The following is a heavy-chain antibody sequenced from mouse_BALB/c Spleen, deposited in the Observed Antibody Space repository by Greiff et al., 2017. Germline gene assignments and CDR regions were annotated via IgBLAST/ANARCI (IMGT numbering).Heavy chain of an antibody. Sequence: EVMLVESGGGLVQPGGSLKLSCAASGFTFSSYTMSWVRQTPEKRLEWVAYISNGGGSTYYPDTVKGRFTISRDNAKNTLYLQMSSLKSEDTAMYYCARPSTMITRGFAYWGQGTLVTVSA. CDR3: ARPSTMITRGFAY. CDR2: ISNGGGST. J-gene: IGHJ3*01. V-gene: IGHV5-12-2*01. CDR1: GFTFSSYT. D-gene: IGHD2-4*01.